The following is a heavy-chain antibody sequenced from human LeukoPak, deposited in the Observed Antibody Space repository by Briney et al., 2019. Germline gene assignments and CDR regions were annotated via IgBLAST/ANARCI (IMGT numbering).Heavy chain of an antibody. V-gene: IGHV1-8*01. J-gene: IGHJ3*02. Sequence: GASVKGSCKASGYTFTSYDINWVRQATGQGLEWMGWMNPNSGNTGYAQKFQGRVTMTRNTSISTAYMELSSLRSEDTAVYYCAREDALWFGELLFDAFDIWGQGTMVTVSS. CDR2: MNPNSGNT. D-gene: IGHD3-10*01. CDR3: AREDALWFGELLFDAFDI. CDR1: GYTFTSYD.